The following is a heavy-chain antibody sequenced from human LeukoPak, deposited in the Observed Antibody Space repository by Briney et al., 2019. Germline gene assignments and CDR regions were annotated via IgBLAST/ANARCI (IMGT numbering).Heavy chain of an antibody. CDR2: ISAYNGNT. CDR1: GYTFTSYG. V-gene: IGHV1-18*04. D-gene: IGHD2-15*01. Sequence: ASVKVSCKASGYTFTSYGISWVRQAPGQGLEWMGWISAYNGNTNYAQKLQGRVTMTTDTSTSTAYMELRSLRSDDTAVYYCARGCSGGSCYKKVEFDPWGQGTLVTVSS. CDR3: ARGCSGGSCYKKVEFDP. J-gene: IGHJ5*02.